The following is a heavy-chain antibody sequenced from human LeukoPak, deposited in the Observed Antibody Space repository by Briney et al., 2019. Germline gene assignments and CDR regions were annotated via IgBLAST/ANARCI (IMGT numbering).Heavy chain of an antibody. V-gene: IGHV4-59*08. CDR3: ARWDDSAWGFGN. D-gene: IGHD6-19*01. J-gene: IGHJ4*02. CDR1: GGSISSYS. Sequence: SETLSLTRIVSGGSISSYSWNWIRQSPGKGLEWVGYIPHSGTTSYNSSLKSRVTISVDTSKNQLSLKLTSVTAADTAVYYCARWDDSAWGFGNWGPGTLVTVSS. CDR2: IPHSGTT.